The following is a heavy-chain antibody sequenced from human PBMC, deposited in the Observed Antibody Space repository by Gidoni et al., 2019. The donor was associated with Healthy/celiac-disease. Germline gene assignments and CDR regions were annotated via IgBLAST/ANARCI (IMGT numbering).Heavy chain of an antibody. CDR3: AKDGGVMTTVTLAFDY. D-gene: IGHD4-17*01. V-gene: IGHV3-23*01. Sequence: EVQLLESGGGLVQPGGSLRLSCAASGFTFSSYAMSWVRQAPGKGLEWVSAISGSGGSTYYADSVKGRFTISRDNSKNTLYLQMNSLRAEDTAVYYCAKDGGVMTTVTLAFDYWGQGTLVTVSS. J-gene: IGHJ4*02. CDR1: GFTFSSYA. CDR2: ISGSGGST.